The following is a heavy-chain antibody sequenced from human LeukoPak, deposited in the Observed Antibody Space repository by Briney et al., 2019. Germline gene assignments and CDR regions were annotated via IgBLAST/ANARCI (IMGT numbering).Heavy chain of an antibody. Sequence: SETLSLTCTVSGASISSFYWSWIRQPPGKGLEWIGYIYYSGSTNYNPSLKSRVTISVDTSKNQFSLKLSSVTAADTAVYYCARESTGYSSSWYYFDYWGQGTLVTVSS. D-gene: IGHD6-13*01. V-gene: IGHV4-59*01. CDR3: ARESTGYSSSWYYFDY. J-gene: IGHJ4*02. CDR1: GASISSFY. CDR2: IYYSGST.